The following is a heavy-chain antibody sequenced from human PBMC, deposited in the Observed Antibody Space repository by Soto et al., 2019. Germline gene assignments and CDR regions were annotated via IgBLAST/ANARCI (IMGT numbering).Heavy chain of an antibody. J-gene: IGHJ4*02. Sequence: QVQLVQSGAEVKKSGASVKVSCKASGYTFSRYAISWVRQAPGQGLEWMGWIIVDKGNTNYAQKFQGRVPMTTVASTSTASLELRGLRSEDPAVYFCARLQVAAAGSRADYWGEGTQVTVSS. V-gene: IGHV1-18*01. CDR3: ARLQVAAAGSRADY. D-gene: IGHD6-13*01. CDR2: IIVDKGNT. CDR1: GYTFSRYA.